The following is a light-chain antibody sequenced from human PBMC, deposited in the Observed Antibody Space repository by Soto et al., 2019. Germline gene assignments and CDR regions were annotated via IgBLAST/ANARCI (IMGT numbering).Light chain of an antibody. Sequence: DIEMTQSPSSLSASVGDRVTITCRASQTIHTYVNWYQQKPGKAPNLLIYGASNLQSGVPSRFSGSGSGTDVTLTINSLQPADFSTYFCQQAYGGPYTFGQGTKLEIK. V-gene: IGKV1-39*01. CDR1: QTIHTY. J-gene: IGKJ2*01. CDR2: GAS. CDR3: QQAYGGPYT.